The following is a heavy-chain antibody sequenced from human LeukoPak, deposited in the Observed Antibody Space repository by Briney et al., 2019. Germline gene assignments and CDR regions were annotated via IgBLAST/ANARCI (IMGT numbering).Heavy chain of an antibody. CDR2: ISAYNGNT. CDR3: ARVRAGITGTTRWFDP. J-gene: IGHJ5*02. V-gene: IGHV1-18*01. CDR1: GYTFTSYG. D-gene: IGHD1-7*01. Sequence: ASVKVSCKASGYTFTSYGISWVRQAPGQGLEWMGWISAYNGNTNYAQKLQGRVTMTTDTSTSTAYMELRSLRSDDTAVYYCARVRAGITGTTRWFDPWGQGTLVTVSS.